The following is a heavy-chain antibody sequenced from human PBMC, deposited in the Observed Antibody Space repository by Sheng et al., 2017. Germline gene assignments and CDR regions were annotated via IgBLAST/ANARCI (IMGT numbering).Heavy chain of an antibody. CDR1: GGSISSSSYY. CDR2: IYYDGTA. Sequence: QLQLQESGPGLVKASETLSLTCTASGGSISSSSYYWAWIRQSPGKDLEWIGSIYYDGTAXYKPSLQSRVTISVDNSNNQFSLRMRAVTVSDTAVYYCARHNRGHSNGYWFDPWGQGTLVTVSS. D-gene: IGHD3-22*01. V-gene: IGHV4-39*01. J-gene: IGHJ5*02. CDR3: ARHNRGHSNGYWFDP.